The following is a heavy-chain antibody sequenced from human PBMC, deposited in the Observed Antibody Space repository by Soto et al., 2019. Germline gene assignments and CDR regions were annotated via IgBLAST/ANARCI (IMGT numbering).Heavy chain of an antibody. CDR1: GFPFLHFG. D-gene: IGHD2-8*01. Sequence: GVSLRLSCAASGFPFLHFGVNWVREGPGTGLEWVSYIDSSSRNVYYADSVKGRFSISRENAKNSLYLQMNSLRDEDTAVYYCASSTDDYYGMYVWGKG. CDR2: IDSSSRNV. J-gene: IGHJ6*04. V-gene: IGHV3-48*02. CDR3: ASSTDDYYGMYV.